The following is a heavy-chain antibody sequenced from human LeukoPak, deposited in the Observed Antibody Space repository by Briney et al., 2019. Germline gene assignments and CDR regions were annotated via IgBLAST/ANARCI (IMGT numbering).Heavy chain of an antibody. CDR2: IYRGGST. CDR1: GFTVSSNY. V-gene: IGHV3-53*01. CDR3: ARGREDYYDSSGYCVLFDY. Sequence: GGSLRLSCAASGFTVSSNYMSWVRQAPGKGLEWVSVIYRGGSTYYADSVKGRFTISRDNSKNTLYLQMNSLRAEDTAVYYCARGREDYYDSSGYCVLFDYWGQGTLVTVSS. J-gene: IGHJ4*02. D-gene: IGHD3-22*01.